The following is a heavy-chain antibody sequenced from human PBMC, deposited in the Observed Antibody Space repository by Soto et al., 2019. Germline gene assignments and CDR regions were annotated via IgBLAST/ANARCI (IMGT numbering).Heavy chain of an antibody. V-gene: IGHV4-34*09. CDR2: INHSGST. Sequence: SETLSLTCAVYGGSFSGYYWSWIRQPPGKGLEWIGEINHSGSTNYNPSLKSRVTISVDTSKNQFSLKLSSVTAADTAVYYCARVTDSYGPFDYWGQGTLVTVSS. CDR3: ARVTDSYGPFDY. D-gene: IGHD5-18*01. CDR1: GGSFSGYY. J-gene: IGHJ4*02.